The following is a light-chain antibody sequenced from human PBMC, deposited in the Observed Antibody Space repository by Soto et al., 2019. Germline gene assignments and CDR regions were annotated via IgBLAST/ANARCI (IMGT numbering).Light chain of an antibody. CDR1: SSDVGGYNY. CDR2: DVS. V-gene: IGLV2-14*01. J-gene: IGLJ2*01. Sequence: QSALTQPASVSGSPGQSITISCTGTSSDVGGYNYVYCYQQHPGNAPKLMMYDVSNRPSGVSNRFSGSKSGNTASLTISGRQSDDEADYYGSSYPSRSTPGVFGRGTTLTVL. CDR3: SSYPSRSTPGV.